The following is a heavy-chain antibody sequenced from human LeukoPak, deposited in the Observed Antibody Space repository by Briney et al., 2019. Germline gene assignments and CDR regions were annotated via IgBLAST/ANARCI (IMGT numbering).Heavy chain of an antibody. Sequence: PSETLSLTCSLSGGSISIFYLSWIRRPPGKGLEWIGYSSYTADSNYNPPHKSRVTISIDTSKNQFSLRLTSVTAADTAVYYCAASSHSGSYRAHWGQGTLVTVSS. J-gene: IGHJ4*02. CDR1: GGSISIFY. CDR2: SSYTADS. D-gene: IGHD3-10*01. CDR3: AASSHSGSYRAH. V-gene: IGHV4-59*12.